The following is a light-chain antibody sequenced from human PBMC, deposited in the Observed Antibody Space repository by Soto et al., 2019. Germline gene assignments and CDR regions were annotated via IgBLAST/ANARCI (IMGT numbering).Light chain of an antibody. J-gene: IGKJ4*01. CDR1: QSVSSS. Sequence: EIVMTQSPATLSVSPGESATLSCRASQSVSSSLAWYQQKPGQAPRLLIYGASTRATGIPARFSGSGSGTEFSLTISSLKYEDFARYYGQQYNTRTLTFGGGTKVDNK. V-gene: IGKV3-15*01. CDR2: GAS. CDR3: QQYNTRTLT.